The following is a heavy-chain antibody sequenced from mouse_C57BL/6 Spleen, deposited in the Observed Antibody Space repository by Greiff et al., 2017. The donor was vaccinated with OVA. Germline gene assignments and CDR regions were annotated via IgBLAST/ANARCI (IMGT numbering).Heavy chain of an antibody. CDR3: ARLTGTDYAMDY. CDR2: TFYSGIT. J-gene: IGHJ4*01. CDR1: GFSINSDCY. Sequence: EVQRVESGPSLVRPSQTLSLTCTVTGFSINSDCYWIWIRQFPGNKLEYIGYTFYSGITYYNPSLESRTYITRDTSKNQFSLKLSSVTTEDTATYYCARLTGTDYAMDYWGQGTSVTVSS. V-gene: IGHV3-3*01. D-gene: IGHD4-1*01.